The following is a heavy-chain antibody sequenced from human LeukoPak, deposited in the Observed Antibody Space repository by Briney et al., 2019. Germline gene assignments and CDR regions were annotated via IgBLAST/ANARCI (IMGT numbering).Heavy chain of an antibody. CDR3: ARVFGSGGDRWFDY. J-gene: IGHJ4*02. Sequence: ASVKVSCKASGYTFTSYAMHWVRQAPGQRLEWMGWINAGNGNTKYSQKFQGRVTIARDTSASTAYMELSSLRSEDTAVYYCARVFGSGGDRWFDYWGQGTLVTVSS. CDR2: INAGNGNT. D-gene: IGHD2-15*01. CDR1: GYTFTSYA. V-gene: IGHV1-3*01.